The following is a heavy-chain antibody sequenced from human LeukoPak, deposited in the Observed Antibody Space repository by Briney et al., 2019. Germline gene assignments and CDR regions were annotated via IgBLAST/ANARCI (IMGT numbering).Heavy chain of an antibody. Sequence: GASVKVSCKASGYTFTSYYMHWVRQAPGQGLEWMGIINPSGGSTSYAQKLQGRVTMTTDTSTSTAYMELRSLRSDDTAVYYCARGRYYYDSSGYPNPPLFDYWGQGTLVTVSS. V-gene: IGHV1-46*01. CDR2: INPSGGST. CDR3: ARGRYYYDSSGYPNPPLFDY. CDR1: GYTFTSYY. J-gene: IGHJ4*02. D-gene: IGHD3-22*01.